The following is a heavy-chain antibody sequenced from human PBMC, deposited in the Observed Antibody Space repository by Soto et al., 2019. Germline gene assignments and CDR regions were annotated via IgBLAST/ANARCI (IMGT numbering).Heavy chain of an antibody. CDR3: AKDRTYDYGDQRMGYWYFDL. Sequence: PGGSLRLSCAASGFTFSSYAMSWVRQAPGKGLEWVSAISGSGGSTYYADSVKGRFTISRDNSKNTLYLQMNSLRAEDTAVYYCAKDRTYDYGDQRMGYWYFDLWGRGTLVTVSS. D-gene: IGHD4-17*01. V-gene: IGHV3-23*01. CDR1: GFTFSSYA. J-gene: IGHJ2*01. CDR2: ISGSGGST.